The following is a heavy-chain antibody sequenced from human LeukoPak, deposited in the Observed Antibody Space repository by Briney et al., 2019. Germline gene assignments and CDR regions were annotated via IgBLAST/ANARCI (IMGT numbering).Heavy chain of an antibody. D-gene: IGHD3-10*01. V-gene: IGHV3-7*01. J-gene: IGHJ3*02. CDR1: GFTFSTYW. Sequence: GGSLRLSCSASGFTFSTYWMSWVRQAPGKGLEWVANMRRDGNEIYYLDSVRGRFTISRDNAKNSLYLQMNSLRAEDTAVYYCARSSYGSGRRGAFDIWGQGTMVTVSS. CDR3: ARSSYGSGRRGAFDI. CDR2: MRRDGNEI.